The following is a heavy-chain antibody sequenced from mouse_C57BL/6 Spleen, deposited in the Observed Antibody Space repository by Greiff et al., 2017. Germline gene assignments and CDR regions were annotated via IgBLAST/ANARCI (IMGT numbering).Heavy chain of an antibody. Sequence: EVQRVESGGGLVQPGGSMKLSCVASGFTFSNYWMNWVRQSPEKGLEWVAQIRLKSDNYATHYAESVKGRFTISRDDSKSSVYLQMNNLRAEDTGIYYCTRIYLFITTFDYWGQGTTLTVSS. D-gene: IGHD1-1*01. CDR2: IRLKSDNYAT. V-gene: IGHV6-3*01. CDR1: GFTFSNYW. J-gene: IGHJ2*01. CDR3: TRIYLFITTFDY.